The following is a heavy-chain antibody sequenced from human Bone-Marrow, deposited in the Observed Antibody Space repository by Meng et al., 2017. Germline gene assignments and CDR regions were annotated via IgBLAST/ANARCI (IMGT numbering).Heavy chain of an antibody. J-gene: IGHJ4*02. CDR2: ISSSSSYI. V-gene: IGHV3-21*01. CDR3: ASQLWFGELLFDY. D-gene: IGHD3-10*01. Sequence: VLSVGPGGGLGKPGGSLESSCAASGFTFSSYSMNWDRQAPGKGLEWVSSISSSSSYIYYADSVKGRFTISRDNAKNSLYLQMYSLRAEDTAVYYCASQLWFGELLFDYWGQGTLVTVSS. CDR1: GFTFSSYS.